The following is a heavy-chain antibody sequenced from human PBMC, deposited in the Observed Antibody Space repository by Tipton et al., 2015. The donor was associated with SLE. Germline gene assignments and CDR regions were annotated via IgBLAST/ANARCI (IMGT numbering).Heavy chain of an antibody. V-gene: IGHV1-18*01. Sequence: VQLVQSGAEVKKPGASVKVSCKASGYSFTSYGITWVRQAPGQGLEWMGWISTYNGNTNSAQKFQGRATMTTDTSTNTAYMELQNLRSDDTAMYYCARDRGASSGGWFVGAIGYWGQGTLVTVSS. CDR2: ISTYNGNT. CDR1: GYSFTSYG. J-gene: IGHJ4*02. D-gene: IGHD2-15*01. CDR3: ARDRGASSGGWFVGAIGY.